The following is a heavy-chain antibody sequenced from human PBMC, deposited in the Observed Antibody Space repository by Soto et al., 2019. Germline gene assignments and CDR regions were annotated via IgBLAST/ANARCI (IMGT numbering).Heavy chain of an antibody. CDR2: ISGSGNTI. CDR3: ASRVAASHFYYYSMDV. D-gene: IGHD2-15*01. J-gene: IGHJ6*03. V-gene: IGHV3-11*01. CDR1: GFTFSDYY. Sequence: QVQLVESGGGLVKPGGSLRLSCAASGFTFSDYYMSWIRQAPGKGLEWVSYISGSGNTIYYADSVKGRFTISRDNAKNSLHLQMNSLRAEDTAVYHCASRVAASHFYYYSMDVWGKGTTLTVSS.